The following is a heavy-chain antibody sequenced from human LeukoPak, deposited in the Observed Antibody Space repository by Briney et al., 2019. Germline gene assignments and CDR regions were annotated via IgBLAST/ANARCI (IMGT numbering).Heavy chain of an antibody. J-gene: IGHJ6*02. CDR2: VSFDGSNK. Sequence: GGSLRLSCAASGFIFSRYGMSWVRQAPGKGLEGVAVVSFDGSNKYYGDFVKGRFTISRDNSKNTVYLQMNSLRTEDTAVYYCAKVRAPITVTEGMDVWGPGTTVTVSS. CDR3: AKVRAPITVTEGMDV. D-gene: IGHD4-17*01. CDR1: GFIFSRYG. V-gene: IGHV3-30*18.